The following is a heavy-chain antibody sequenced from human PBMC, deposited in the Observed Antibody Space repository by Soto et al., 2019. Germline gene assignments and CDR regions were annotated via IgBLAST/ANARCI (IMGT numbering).Heavy chain of an antibody. CDR3: AKMERAPTYGDYIDY. D-gene: IGHD4-17*01. Sequence: GGSLRLSCAASGFTFSSYAMSWVRQAPGKGLEWVSAISGSGGSTYYADSVKGRFTISRDNSKNTLYLQMNSLRAEDTAVYYCAKMERAPTYGDYIDYWGQGTLVTVSS. CDR2: ISGSGGST. J-gene: IGHJ4*02. V-gene: IGHV3-23*01. CDR1: GFTFSSYA.